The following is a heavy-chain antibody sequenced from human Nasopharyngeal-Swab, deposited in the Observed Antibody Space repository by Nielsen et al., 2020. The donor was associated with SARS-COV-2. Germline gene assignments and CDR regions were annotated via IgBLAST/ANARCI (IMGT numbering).Heavy chain of an antibody. V-gene: IGHV4-34*01. Sequence: PGKGLEWIGEINHSGGTNYNPSLKSRVTISVDTSKNQFSLKLSSVTAADTAVYYCARGTVYYYDSSGYYYYYYYGMDVWGQGTTVTVSS. CDR3: ARGTVYYYDSSGYYYYYYYGMDV. J-gene: IGHJ6*02. D-gene: IGHD3-22*01. CDR2: INHSGGT.